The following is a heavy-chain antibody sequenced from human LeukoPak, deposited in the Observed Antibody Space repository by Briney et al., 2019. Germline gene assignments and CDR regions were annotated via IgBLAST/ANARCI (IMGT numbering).Heavy chain of an antibody. V-gene: IGHV3-33*01. CDR1: GFSIKNYG. CDR3: ARDQRRLSNSFDY. CDR2: IWFDGTRK. J-gene: IGHJ4*02. Sequence: GGSLRLSCGASGFSIKNYGFHWVRKAPGKGLEWVAVIWFDGTRKYYADSVKGRITASRDDSRNTLYLEMNSLRAEDTAVYYCARDQRRLSNSFDYWGQGTLVTVPS. D-gene: IGHD2-21*02.